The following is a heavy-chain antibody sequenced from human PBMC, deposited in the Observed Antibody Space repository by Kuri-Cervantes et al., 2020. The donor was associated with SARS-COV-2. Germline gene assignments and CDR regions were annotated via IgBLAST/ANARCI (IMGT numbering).Heavy chain of an antibody. CDR2: IIPIFGTA. D-gene: IGHD6-19*01. J-gene: IGHJ1*01. CDR3: ASQEGSGWYPASFQH. CDR1: GGTFGSYA. Sequence: SVKVSCKASGGTFGSYAISWVRQAPGQGLEWMGGIIPIFGTANYAQKFQGRVTITTDESTSTAYMELSSLRSEDTAVYYCASQEGSGWYPASFQHWGQGTLVTVSS. V-gene: IGHV1-69*05.